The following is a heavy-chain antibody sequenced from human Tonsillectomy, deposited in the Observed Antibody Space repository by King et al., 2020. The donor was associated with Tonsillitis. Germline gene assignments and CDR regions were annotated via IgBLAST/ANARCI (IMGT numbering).Heavy chain of an antibody. CDR1: GFTFSDYG. CDR3: ARDRSVAVFGAIPWFDP. V-gene: IGHV3-33*05. D-gene: IGHD2-2*02. Sequence: VQLVESGGGVVQPGTSLRLSCAASGFTFSDYGFHWVRLAPGKGREWVAVVSYDGSDIEYADSVKGRFTISRDNYKKTVYLQMSSLSAEDTALYYCARDRSVAVFGAIPWFDPWGQGALVTVSS. CDR2: VSYDGSDI. J-gene: IGHJ5*02.